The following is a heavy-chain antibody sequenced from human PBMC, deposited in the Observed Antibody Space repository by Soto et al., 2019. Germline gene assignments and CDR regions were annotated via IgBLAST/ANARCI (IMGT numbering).Heavy chain of an antibody. CDR1: GYSFTSYW. V-gene: IGHV5-51*01. CDR3: ARTLGYCSGGSCFFDP. CDR2: IYPGDSGT. Sequence: LNISSKGSGYSFTSYWIGCVLQMPGKGLEWMGIIYPGDSGTRYSPSFQGQVTISADKSISTAYLQWRSLKASDTAMYYCARTLGYCSGGSCFFDPWGQGTLVTVSS. D-gene: IGHD2-15*01. J-gene: IGHJ5*02.